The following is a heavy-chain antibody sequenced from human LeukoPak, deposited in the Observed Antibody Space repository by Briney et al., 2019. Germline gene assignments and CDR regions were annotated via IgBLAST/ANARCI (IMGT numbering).Heavy chain of an antibody. CDR1: GFTFSSYA. D-gene: IGHD3-3*01. J-gene: IGHJ4*02. V-gene: IGHV3-30*04. Sequence: PGGSLRLSCAASGFTFSSYAMHWVRQASGKGLEWVAVISYDGSNKYYADSVKGRFTISRDNSKNTLYLQMNSLRAEDTAVYYCARDSGSGFDYWGQGTLVTVSS. CDR3: ARDSGSGFDY. CDR2: ISYDGSNK.